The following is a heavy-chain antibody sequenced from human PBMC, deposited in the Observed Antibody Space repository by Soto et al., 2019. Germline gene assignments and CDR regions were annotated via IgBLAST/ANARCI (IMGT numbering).Heavy chain of an antibody. Sequence: SETMSLTCAISGGAISSSNCWSWVRQPPGKGLEWIGEIYHSGSTNYNPSLKSRVTISVDKSKNQFSLKLSSVTAADTAVYYCARDEQLAPSYYYYGMDVWGQGTTVT. CDR3: ARDEQLAPSYYYYGMDV. D-gene: IGHD6-13*01. V-gene: IGHV4-4*02. CDR1: GGAISSSNC. J-gene: IGHJ6*02. CDR2: IYHSGST.